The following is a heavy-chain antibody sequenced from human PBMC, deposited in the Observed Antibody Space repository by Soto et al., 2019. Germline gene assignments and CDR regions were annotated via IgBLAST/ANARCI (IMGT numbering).Heavy chain of an antibody. Sequence: GGSLRLSCAASGFTFSSYAMSWVRQAPGKGLEWVSAISGSGGSTYYADSVKGRFTISRDNSKNTLYLQMNSLGAEDTAVYYCAKDRYSSSWYVPQLFDYWGQGTLVTVSS. J-gene: IGHJ4*02. CDR2: ISGSGGST. CDR1: GFTFSSYA. D-gene: IGHD6-13*01. V-gene: IGHV3-23*01. CDR3: AKDRYSSSWYVPQLFDY.